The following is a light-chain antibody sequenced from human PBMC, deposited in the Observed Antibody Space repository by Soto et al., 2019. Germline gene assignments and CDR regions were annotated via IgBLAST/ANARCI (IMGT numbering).Light chain of an antibody. CDR3: QQYNNWPQT. CDR1: PSVSSN. Sequence: EIVMPQSPATLSVSPGERATLSCRASPSVSSNLAWYQQKPGQAPRLLIYGASTRATGIPARFSGSGSGTEFTLTISSLQSEDFAGYYCQQYNNWPQTFGQGTKRAIK. V-gene: IGKV3-15*01. J-gene: IGKJ2*01. CDR2: GAS.